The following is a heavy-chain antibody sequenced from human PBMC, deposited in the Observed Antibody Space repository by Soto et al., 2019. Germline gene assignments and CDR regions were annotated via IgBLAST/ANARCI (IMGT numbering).Heavy chain of an antibody. V-gene: IGHV3-74*01. CDR1: GFTFSSYW. CDR2: INRDGSSA. CDR3: ARDPESSIPTDY. J-gene: IGHJ4*02. Sequence: EVQLVESGGGLVQPGGSLTLSCAASGFTFSSYWMHWVRQAPGKGLVWVSHINRDGSSAVYADIVEGRFTISRDNAKNTLYLQMNSLRAEDTAVYYCARDPESSIPTDYWGQGTLVTVSS. D-gene: IGHD2-21*01.